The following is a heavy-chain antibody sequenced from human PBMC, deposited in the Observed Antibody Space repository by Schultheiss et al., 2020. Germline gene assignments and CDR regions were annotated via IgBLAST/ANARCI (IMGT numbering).Heavy chain of an antibody. CDR2: ISYDGSNK. D-gene: IGHD2-21*01. J-gene: IGHJ6*02. Sequence: GGSLRLSCAASGFTFSSYGMHWARQAPGKGLEWVAVISYDGSNKYYADSVKGRFTISRDNSKNTLYLQMNSLRAEDTAVYYCAKVIRGSLGMDVWGQGTTVTVSS. V-gene: IGHV3-30*18. CDR3: AKVIRGSLGMDV. CDR1: GFTFSSYG.